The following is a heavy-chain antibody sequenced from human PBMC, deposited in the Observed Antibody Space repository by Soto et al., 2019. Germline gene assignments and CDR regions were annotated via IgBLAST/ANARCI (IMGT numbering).Heavy chain of an antibody. CDR3: TREAYYYDSSGYKGVFDY. D-gene: IGHD3-22*01. CDR1: GFTFGDYA. Sequence: GALRLSCTASGFTFGDYAMSWFRQAPGKGLEWVGFIRSKAYGGTTGYAASVKGRFTISRDDSKSIAYLQMNSLKTEDTAVYYCTREAYYYDSSGYKGVFDYWGQGTLVTVSS. J-gene: IGHJ4*02. CDR2: IRSKAYGGTT. V-gene: IGHV3-49*03.